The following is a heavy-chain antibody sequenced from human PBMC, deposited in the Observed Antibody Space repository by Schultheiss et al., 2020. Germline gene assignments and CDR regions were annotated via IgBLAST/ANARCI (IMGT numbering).Heavy chain of an antibody. Sequence: GGSLRLSCAASGFTFSSYSMNWVRQAPGKGLEWVSSISSSSSYIYYADSVKGRFTISRDNAKNSLYLQMNSLRAEDTAVYYCASSSIAARPPRYNWFDPWGEGTLVTVSS. J-gene: IGHJ5*02. CDR1: GFTFSSYS. CDR2: ISSSSSYI. CDR3: ASSSIAARPPRYNWFDP. V-gene: IGHV3-21*01. D-gene: IGHD6-6*01.